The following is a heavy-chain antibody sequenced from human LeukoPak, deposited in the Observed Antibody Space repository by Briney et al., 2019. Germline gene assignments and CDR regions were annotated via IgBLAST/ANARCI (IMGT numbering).Heavy chain of an antibody. J-gene: IGHJ1*01. Sequence: GGSLRLSCSASGFTFRDYPIHWVRQAPGEGLQYVSAISSAGGTTYYADSVRGRFTISRDNSKNTLYLQMSSLRAEDTALYYCVKVGDSGYGEYYQHWGQGTLVTVSS. CDR1: GFTFRDYP. CDR2: ISSAGGTT. CDR3: VKVGDSGYGEYYQH. V-gene: IGHV3-64D*06. D-gene: IGHD5-12*01.